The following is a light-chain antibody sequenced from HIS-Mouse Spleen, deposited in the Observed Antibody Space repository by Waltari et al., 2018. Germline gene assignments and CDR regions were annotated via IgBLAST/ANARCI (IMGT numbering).Light chain of an antibody. V-gene: IGKV1-9*01. Sequence: DIQLTQSPSFLSASLGASVPITCRASQGISSYLAWYQQKPGKAPKLLIYAASTLQSGVPSRFSGSGSGTEFTLTISSLQPEDFATYYCQQLNSYPPTFGQGTKVEIK. CDR3: QQLNSYPPT. CDR1: QGISSY. J-gene: IGKJ1*01. CDR2: AAS.